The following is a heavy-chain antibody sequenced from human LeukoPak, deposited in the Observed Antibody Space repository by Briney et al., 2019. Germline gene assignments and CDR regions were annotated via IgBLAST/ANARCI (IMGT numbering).Heavy chain of an antibody. CDR3: ARLVFELELLPWFDP. CDR1: GYTFTSYG. CDR2: ISAYNGNT. D-gene: IGHD1-7*01. Sequence: GASVKVSCKASGYTFTSYGISWVRQAPGQGLEWMGWISAYNGNTNYAQKLQGRVTMTTDTSTSTAYMELRSLRSDDTAVYYCARLVFELELLPWFDPWGQGTLVTVSS. V-gene: IGHV1-18*01. J-gene: IGHJ5*02.